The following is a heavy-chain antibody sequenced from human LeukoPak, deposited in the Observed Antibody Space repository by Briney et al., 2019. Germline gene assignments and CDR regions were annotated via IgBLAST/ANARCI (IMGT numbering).Heavy chain of an antibody. CDR3: ARGSYGDYESYFDY. V-gene: IGHV3-30-3*01. CDR2: ISYDGSNK. Sequence: GGSLRLSCAASGFTFSSYAMHWVRQAPGKGLEWVAVISYDGSNKYYADSVKGRFTISRDNSKNMLYLQMSSLRAEDTAVYYCARGSYGDYESYFDYWGQGTLVTVSS. CDR1: GFTFSSYA. D-gene: IGHD4-17*01. J-gene: IGHJ4*02.